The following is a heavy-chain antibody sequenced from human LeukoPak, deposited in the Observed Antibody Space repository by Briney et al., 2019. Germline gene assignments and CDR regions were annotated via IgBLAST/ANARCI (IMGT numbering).Heavy chain of an antibody. CDR3: AKDFAPVIAVAEDY. V-gene: IGHV3-30*02. CDR2: IRYDGSNK. Sequence: PGGSLRLSCAASGFTFSSYGMHWVRQAPGKGLEWVAFIRYDGSNKYYADSVKGRFTISRDNSKNTLYLQMNSLRAEDTAVYYCAKDFAPVIAVAEDYWGQGTLVTVSS. D-gene: IGHD6-19*01. CDR1: GFTFSSYG. J-gene: IGHJ4*02.